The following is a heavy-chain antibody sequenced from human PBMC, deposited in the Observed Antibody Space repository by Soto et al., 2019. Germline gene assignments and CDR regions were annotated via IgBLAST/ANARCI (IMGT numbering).Heavy chain of an antibody. J-gene: IGHJ6*02. D-gene: IGHD6-19*01. Sequence: QVQLVQSGAEVKKPGASVKVSCKASGYAYTSYAINWVRQATGQGLEWMGWMNPNSGNTGYAQKFQGRVTMTRNTSISTAYMALSSLRSADTAVYYCARGPWPGRAGTTAYFYGMDVWGQGTTVTVSS. CDR1: GYAYTSYA. CDR3: ARGPWPGRAGTTAYFYGMDV. V-gene: IGHV1-8*01. CDR2: MNPNSGNT.